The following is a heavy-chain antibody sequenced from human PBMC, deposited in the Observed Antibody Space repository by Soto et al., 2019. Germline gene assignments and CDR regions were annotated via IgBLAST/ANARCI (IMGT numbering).Heavy chain of an antibody. Sequence: PSETLSLTCTVSGGSVNSGDYYWSWIRQPPGKGLEWIGYIYYSGSTNYNPSLKSRVTISVHTSKNQFSLKLRSVTAADTAVYYCARRVRDIVVVAAPRPHYYDMDVWGQGTTVTVSS. V-gene: IGHV4-61*08. CDR2: IYYSGST. D-gene: IGHD2-2*01. CDR3: ARRVRDIVVVAAPRPHYYDMDV. J-gene: IGHJ6*02. CDR1: GGSVNSGDYY.